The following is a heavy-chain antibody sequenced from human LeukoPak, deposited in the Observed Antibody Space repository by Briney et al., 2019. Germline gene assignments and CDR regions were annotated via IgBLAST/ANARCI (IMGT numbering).Heavy chain of an antibody. V-gene: IGHV3-64D*06. CDR2: ISSSGGNT. Sequence: GGSLRLSCSASGFTFSDYAIHWVRQAPGRGLEYVSAISSSGGNTYYADSVKGRFTISRDNSKNTLYLQMSSLRAEDTAVYYCVKGQRYYYGSGDWFDPWGLGTLVTVSS. CDR1: GFTFSDYA. D-gene: IGHD3-10*01. CDR3: VKGQRYYYGSGDWFDP. J-gene: IGHJ5*02.